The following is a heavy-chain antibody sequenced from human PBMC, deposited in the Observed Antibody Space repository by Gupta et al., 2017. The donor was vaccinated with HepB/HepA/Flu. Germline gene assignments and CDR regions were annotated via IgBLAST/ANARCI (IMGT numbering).Heavy chain of an antibody. CDR3: ATGSSEKQLGYYFDY. CDR1: GFTFSRYR. J-gene: IGHJ4*02. CDR2: ITSSTMTI. Sequence: VQLVESGGGLVQPGGSLRLSCAASGFTFSRYRMNWFRQAPGKGLEWVSHITSSTMTIYYADSVKGRFTISRDNAKNSLYLQTNSLRDEDTAVYYGATGSSEKQLGYYFDYWGQGTRGTVSS. D-gene: IGHD6-13*01. V-gene: IGHV3-48*02.